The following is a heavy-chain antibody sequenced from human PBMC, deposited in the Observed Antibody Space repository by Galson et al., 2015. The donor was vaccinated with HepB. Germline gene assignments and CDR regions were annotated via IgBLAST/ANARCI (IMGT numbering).Heavy chain of an antibody. D-gene: IGHD3-22*01. V-gene: IGHV3-48*01. J-gene: IGHJ4*02. CDR1: GFTFSSYS. Sequence: LRLSCAASGFTFSSYSMNWVRQAPGKGLEWVSYISSSSSTIYYADSVKGRFTISRDNAKNSLYLQMNSLRAEDTAVYYCARDRYDSSLDYWGQGTLVTVSS. CDR3: ARDRYDSSLDY. CDR2: ISSSSSTI.